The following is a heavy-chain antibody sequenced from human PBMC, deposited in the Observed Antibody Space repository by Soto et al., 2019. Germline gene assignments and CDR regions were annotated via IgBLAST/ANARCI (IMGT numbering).Heavy chain of an antibody. Sequence: SETLSLTCAVSGGSITTSHWWTWVRQSPGKGLEWIGEIYHTGNINYNPSLESRVTISIDKSKSQFSLKLSSVTAADTAVYYSARHANGSGTHIATWGYYYYYMDVWGKGTTVTVS. J-gene: IGHJ6*03. V-gene: IGHV4-4*02. CDR2: IYHTGNI. CDR1: GGSITTSHW. CDR3: ARHANGSGTHIATWGYYYYYMDV. D-gene: IGHD3-10*01.